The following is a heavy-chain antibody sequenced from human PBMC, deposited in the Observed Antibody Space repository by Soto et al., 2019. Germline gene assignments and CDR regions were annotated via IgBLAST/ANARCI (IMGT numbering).Heavy chain of an antibody. CDR1: GYTFTSYG. Sequence: GASVKVSCKASGYTFTSYGISWVRQAPGQWLDWMGWISAYNGNTNFAQKLQGRVTMTTDTSTSTAYMELRSLRSDDTSVYYCASPGASGYVNDAFDIWGQGTMVTVS. D-gene: IGHD5-12*01. CDR2: ISAYNGNT. CDR3: ASPGASGYVNDAFDI. V-gene: IGHV1-18*01. J-gene: IGHJ3*02.